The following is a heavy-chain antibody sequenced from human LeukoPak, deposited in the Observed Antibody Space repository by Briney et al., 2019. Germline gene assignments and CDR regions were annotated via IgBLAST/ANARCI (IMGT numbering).Heavy chain of an antibody. D-gene: IGHD3-10*01. CDR3: ARGRRDYYGSGSYID. Sequence: ASVKVSCKASRYTFTGYYMHWVRQAPGQGLEWMGWINPNSGVTDYAQNFQGRVTMTRDTSISTAYMELSRLRSDDTAVYYCARGRRDYYGSGSYIDWGQGTLVTVSS. J-gene: IGHJ4*02. V-gene: IGHV1-2*02. CDR1: RYTFTGYY. CDR2: INPNSGVT.